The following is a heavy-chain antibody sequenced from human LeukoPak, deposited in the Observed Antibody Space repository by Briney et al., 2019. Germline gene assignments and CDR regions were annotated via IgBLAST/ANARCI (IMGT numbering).Heavy chain of an antibody. CDR3: AGTVSGNFDY. Sequence: SGGSLRLSCAASGFTFSSYWMHWVRHAPGKGLMWVSRINSDGGTTTYADSVKGRFTISRDNAKNTLYLQMNSLRAEDTAVYYCAGTVSGNFDYWGQGTLVTVSS. CDR1: GFTFSSYW. J-gene: IGHJ4*02. D-gene: IGHD1-26*01. CDR2: INSDGGTT. V-gene: IGHV3-74*01.